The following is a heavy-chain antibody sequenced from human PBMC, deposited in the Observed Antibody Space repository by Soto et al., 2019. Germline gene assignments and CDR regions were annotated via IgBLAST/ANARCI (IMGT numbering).Heavy chain of an antibody. V-gene: IGHV3-23*01. CDR2: IGGTDGDSDGVP. J-gene: IGHJ3*02. CDR3: VKRGRNWGAFDI. CDR1: GFILNNYA. Sequence: VQLLESGGDLVQPGGSLRLSCVASGFILNNYAMSWVRQAPGKGLEWVSTIGGTDGDSDGVPWYEDSVKGRLTISRASSANTLFLHMNNLRAEDSAIYYCVKRGRNWGAFDIWGQGTTVVVSS. D-gene: IGHD7-27*01.